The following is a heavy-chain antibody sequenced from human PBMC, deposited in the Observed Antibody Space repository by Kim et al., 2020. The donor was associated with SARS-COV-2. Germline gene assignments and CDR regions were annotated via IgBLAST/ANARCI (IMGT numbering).Heavy chain of an antibody. CDR2: IIPIYGTA. V-gene: IGHV1-69*13. CDR3: ARGLYCGSDCYGYWFDP. J-gene: IGHJ5*02. Sequence: SVKVSCKASGGTFSSYAISWVRQAPGQGLEWMGGIIPIYGTANYAQKFQGRVTITADESTSTAYMELSSLRSEDTAVYYCARGLYCGSDCYGYWFDPWGQGTLVTVSS. CDR1: GGTFSSYA. D-gene: IGHD2-21*02.